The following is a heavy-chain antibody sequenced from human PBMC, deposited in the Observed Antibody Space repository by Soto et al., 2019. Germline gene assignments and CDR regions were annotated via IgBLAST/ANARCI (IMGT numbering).Heavy chain of an antibody. CDR1: GGSISSGGYS. CDR2: IYQSGTT. Sequence: SETLSLTCAVSGGSISSGGYSWSWIRQPPGKGLEWIGYIYQSGTTYYSPSLKSRVTISVDRSKNQFSLNLISVTAADTAVYYCARVGSVYYHDYWGQGTPVTVSS. D-gene: IGHD3-22*01. J-gene: IGHJ4*02. V-gene: IGHV4-30-2*01. CDR3: ARVGSVYYHDY.